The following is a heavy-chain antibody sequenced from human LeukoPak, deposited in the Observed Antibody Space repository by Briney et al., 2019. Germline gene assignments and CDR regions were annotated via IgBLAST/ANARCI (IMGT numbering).Heavy chain of an antibody. V-gene: IGHV3-48*03. CDR2: ISSSGSTI. CDR3: AELGITMIGGV. Sequence: GGSLRLSCAASGFTFSSYEMNWVRQAPGKGLEWVSYISSSGSTIYYADSVKGRFTIPRDNAKNSLYLQMNSLRAEDTAVYYCAELGITMIGGVWGKETTVTIAS. CDR1: GFTFSSYE. D-gene: IGHD3-10*02. J-gene: IGHJ6*04.